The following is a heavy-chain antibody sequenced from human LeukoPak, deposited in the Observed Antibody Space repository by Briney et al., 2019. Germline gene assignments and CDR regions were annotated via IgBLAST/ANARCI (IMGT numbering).Heavy chain of an antibody. J-gene: IGHJ2*01. V-gene: IGHV3-23*01. D-gene: IGHD3-22*01. CDR2: ISGSGDST. CDR1: GFTFSGYA. CDR3: AKDLSLDYYDSSGYKFSWYFDL. Sequence: GGSLRLSCAASGFTFSGYAMSWVRQAPGKGLEWVSAISGSGDSTYYADSVKGRFTISRDNSKNTLYLQMNSLRAEDTAVYYCAKDLSLDYYDSSGYKFSWYFDLWGRGTLVTVSS.